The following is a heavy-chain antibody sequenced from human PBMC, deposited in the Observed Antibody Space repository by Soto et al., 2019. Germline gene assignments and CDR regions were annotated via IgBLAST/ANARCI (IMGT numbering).Heavy chain of an antibody. Sequence: PSETLSLTCTVSSGSISSGDYYWSWIRQSPEKGLEWIGCIYSSGNTYYNPPLKSRVTISVDTSKNRFSLKLNSVTAADSAVYYCARQTGSSTSGYGMDVWGQGTTVTVSS. V-gene: IGHV4-39*01. CDR3: ARQTGSSTSGYGMDV. CDR1: SGSISSGDYY. CDR2: IYSSGNT. J-gene: IGHJ6*02. D-gene: IGHD2-2*01.